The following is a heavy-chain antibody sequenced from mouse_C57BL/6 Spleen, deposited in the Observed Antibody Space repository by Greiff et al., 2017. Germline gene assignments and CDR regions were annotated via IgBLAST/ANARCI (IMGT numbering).Heavy chain of an antibody. D-gene: IGHD2-5*01. CDR2: IDPSDSST. CDR3: ARRSNYSAWFAY. J-gene: IGHJ3*01. V-gene: IGHV1-59*01. CDR1: GYTFTSYW. Sequence: QVQLQQPGAELVRPGTSVKLSCKASGYTFTSYWMHWVKQRPGQGLEWIGVIDPSDSSTNYNQKFKGKATLTVDTSSSTAYMQLSSLTSEDSAVYYCARRSNYSAWFAYWGQGTLVTVSA.